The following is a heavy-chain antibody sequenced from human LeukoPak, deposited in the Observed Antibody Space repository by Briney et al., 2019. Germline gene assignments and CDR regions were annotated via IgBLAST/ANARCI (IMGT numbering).Heavy chain of an antibody. CDR1: GGSISSSSYY. V-gene: IGHV4-39*01. Sequence: PSETLSLTCTVSGGSISSSSYYWGWIRQPPGKGLEWIGSIYYSGSTYYNPSLKSRVTISVDTSKNQFSLKLSSVTAADTAVYYCARLGYWGAVAGKVDYWGQGTLVTVSS. CDR2: IYYSGST. D-gene: IGHD6-19*01. CDR3: ARLGYWGAVAGKVDY. J-gene: IGHJ4*02.